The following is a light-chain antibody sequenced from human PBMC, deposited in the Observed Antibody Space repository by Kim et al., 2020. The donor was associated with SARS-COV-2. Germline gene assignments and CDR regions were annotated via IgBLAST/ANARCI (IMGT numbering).Light chain of an antibody. CDR3: SSYLSSSTVLVV. CDR1: STDLGTYNS. J-gene: IGLJ2*01. CDR2: DVS. Sequence: QSALTQPASVSGSPGQSITISCTGTSTDLGTYNSVSWYQQHPGKVPKLMIYDVSNRPSGVSSRFSGSMSGNTASLTISGLQAEDEADYYCSSYLSSSTVLVVFGGGTQLTVL. V-gene: IGLV2-14*03.